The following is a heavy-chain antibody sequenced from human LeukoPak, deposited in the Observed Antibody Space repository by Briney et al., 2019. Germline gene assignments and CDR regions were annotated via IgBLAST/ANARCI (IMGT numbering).Heavy chain of an antibody. Sequence: PGESLKISCKGSGYSFTSYWIGWVRQMPGKGLEWMGIIYPGDSDTRYSPSFQGQVTISADKSISTAYLQWSSLKASDTAMYYCARHGGNYDFWSGPTYYMDVWGKGTTVTVSS. CDR2: IYPGDSDT. V-gene: IGHV5-51*01. CDR3: ARHGGNYDFWSGPTYYMDV. CDR1: GYSFTSYW. J-gene: IGHJ6*03. D-gene: IGHD3-3*01.